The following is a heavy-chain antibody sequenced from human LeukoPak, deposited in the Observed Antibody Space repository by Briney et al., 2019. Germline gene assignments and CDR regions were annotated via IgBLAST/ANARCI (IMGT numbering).Heavy chain of an antibody. Sequence: GGSLRLSCAASGFTFNTYAMSWVRQAPGKGLEWVSAISGSGGVTYYADSVKGRFTISRDNSKNTLYLQMNSLRAEDTAIYYCSKCYYDSSTYYDYWGQGTLVTVSS. CDR2: ISGSGGVT. J-gene: IGHJ4*02. V-gene: IGHV3-23*01. D-gene: IGHD3-22*01. CDR1: GFTFNTYA. CDR3: SKCYYDSSTYYDY.